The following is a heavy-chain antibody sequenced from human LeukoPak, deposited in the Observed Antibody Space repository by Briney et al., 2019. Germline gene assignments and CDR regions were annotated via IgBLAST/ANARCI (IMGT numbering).Heavy chain of an antibody. Sequence: ASVKVSCKASGYTFTSYDINWVRQATGQGLEWMGWMNPNSGNTGYAQKFQGRVTMTRNTSISTAYMELSSLRAEDTAVYYCAKEDRSGGSCDYWGQGTLVTVSS. CDR1: GYTFTSYD. CDR3: AKEDRSGGSCDY. D-gene: IGHD2-15*01. CDR2: MNPNSGNT. J-gene: IGHJ4*02. V-gene: IGHV1-8*01.